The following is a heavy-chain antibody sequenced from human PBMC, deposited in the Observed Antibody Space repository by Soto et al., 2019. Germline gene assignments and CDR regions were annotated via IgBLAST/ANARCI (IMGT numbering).Heavy chain of an antibody. CDR3: SRGGGSYSWFDP. J-gene: IGHJ5*02. Sequence: QVQLQESGPGLVKPSQTLSLTCTVSGGSISSGGYYWSWIRQHPGKGLEWIGYIYYSGSTYYNPSLNRRVTISVDTSKNQFSLKLGSVTAAGTAGNYCSRGGGSYSWFDPGGQGPRVPV. V-gene: IGHV4-31*03. CDR1: GGSISSGGYY. CDR2: IYYSGST. D-gene: IGHD1-26*01.